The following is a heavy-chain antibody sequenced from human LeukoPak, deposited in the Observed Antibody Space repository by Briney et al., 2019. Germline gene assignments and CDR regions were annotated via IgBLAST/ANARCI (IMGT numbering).Heavy chain of an antibody. Sequence: ASVKVSCKASGYTFTGYYMHWVRQAPGQGLEWMGLINPSGGNTNYAQNFQGRVTMTRDTSTSTVYMGLSSLRSEDTAVYYCARVRDGYNDAYDIWGQGTMVTVSS. CDR3: ARVRDGYNDAYDI. V-gene: IGHV1-46*01. CDR1: GYTFTGYY. CDR2: INPSGGNT. J-gene: IGHJ3*02. D-gene: IGHD5-24*01.